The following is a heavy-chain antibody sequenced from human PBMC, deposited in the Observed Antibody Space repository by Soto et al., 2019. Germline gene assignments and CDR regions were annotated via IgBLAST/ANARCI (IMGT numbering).Heavy chain of an antibody. CDR1: GGSVSIGSYY. V-gene: IGHV4-61*01. Sequence: PSETLSLTCTVSGGSVSIGSYYWSWIRQPPGKGLEWIGYIYYSGSTNYNPSLKSRVTISVDTSKNQFSLKLSSVTAADTAVYYCARRSDYYDSSGYYYGDLPFDYWGQGTLVTVSS. CDR2: IYYSGST. CDR3: ARRSDYYDSSGYYYGDLPFDY. J-gene: IGHJ4*02. D-gene: IGHD3-22*01.